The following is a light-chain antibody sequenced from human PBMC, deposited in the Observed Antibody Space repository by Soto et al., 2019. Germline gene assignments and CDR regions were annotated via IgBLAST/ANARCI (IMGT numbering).Light chain of an antibody. CDR3: QQYNSYSSST. V-gene: IGKV1-5*01. CDR1: QSSSSW. J-gene: IGKJ2*01. Sequence: DIQMTQSPSTLSASVGDRVTINCRASQSSSSWLAWCQQKPGKAPKVLFYDASSLESGVPSRFSGSGSGTAFSLTISCLQPDDFATDSRQQYNSYSSSTFGQGTKLEIK. CDR2: DAS.